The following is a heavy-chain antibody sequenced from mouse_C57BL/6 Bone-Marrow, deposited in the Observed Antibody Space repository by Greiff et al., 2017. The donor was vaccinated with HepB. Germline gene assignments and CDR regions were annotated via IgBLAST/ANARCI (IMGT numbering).Heavy chain of an antibody. V-gene: IGHV1-54*01. D-gene: IGHD2-4*01. J-gene: IGHJ3*01. CDR1: GYAFTNYL. Sequence: VQLQQSGAELVRPGTSVKVSCKASGYAFTNYLIEWVKQRPGQGLEWIGVINPGSGGTNYNEKFKGKATLTAYKSSSTAYMQLSSLTSEDSAVYFCAREGNYYDYEGVWFAYWGQGTLVTVSA. CDR2: INPGSGGT. CDR3: AREGNYYDYEGVWFAY.